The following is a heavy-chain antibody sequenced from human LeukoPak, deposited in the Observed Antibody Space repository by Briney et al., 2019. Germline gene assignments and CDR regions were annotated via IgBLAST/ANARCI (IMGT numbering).Heavy chain of an antibody. V-gene: IGHV4-61*08. Sequence: PSETLSLTCTVSGGSISSGGYYWSWIRQPPGKGLEWIGYIYYSGSTNYNPSLKSRVTISVDTSNNQFSLKLSSVTAADTAVYYCARYLSNGYVEYFDYWGQGTLVTVSS. CDR1: GGSISSGGYY. CDR2: IYYSGST. CDR3: ARYLSNGYVEYFDY. J-gene: IGHJ4*02. D-gene: IGHD5-18*01.